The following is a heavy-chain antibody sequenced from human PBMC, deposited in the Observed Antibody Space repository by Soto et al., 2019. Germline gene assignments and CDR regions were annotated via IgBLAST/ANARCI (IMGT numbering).Heavy chain of an antibody. D-gene: IGHD1-26*01. CDR2: ITGSGGST. CDR1: GLTFSSFA. Sequence: GGSLRLSCAASGLTFSSFAMIWVRQAPGKGLEWVATITGSGGSTYYADSVKGRFTISRDNSKNTLYLQMNSLRAEDTAVYYCANLVGATAFDYWGQGTLVTVSS. J-gene: IGHJ4*02. V-gene: IGHV3-23*01. CDR3: ANLVGATAFDY.